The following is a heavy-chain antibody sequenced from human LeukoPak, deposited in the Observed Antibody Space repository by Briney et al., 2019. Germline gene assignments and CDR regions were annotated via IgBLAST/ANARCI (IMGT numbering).Heavy chain of an antibody. J-gene: IGHJ4*02. CDR1: GFTFGDYA. CDR2: ISGSGDST. Sequence: GGSLRLSCIASGFTFGDYAMSWFRQAPGKGLEWVSAISGSGDSTFNADSVKGRFTISRDNSKNTLYLQMNSLRAEDTALYYCATSTVAKYDYWGQGTLVAVSS. V-gene: IGHV3-23*01. D-gene: IGHD4-11*01. CDR3: ATSTVAKYDY.